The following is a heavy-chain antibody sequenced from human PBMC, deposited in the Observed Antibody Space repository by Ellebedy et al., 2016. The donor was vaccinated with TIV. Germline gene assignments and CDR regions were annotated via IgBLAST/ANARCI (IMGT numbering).Heavy chain of an antibody. J-gene: IGHJ3*02. V-gene: IGHV3-7*01. CDR2: IRQDGNDK. D-gene: IGHD1-26*01. Sequence: GGSLRLSCAGSGFSFRSYWMSWVRQAPGKGLEWVANIRQDGNDKYHVDSVRGRFTISRDNAKNALYLQMNSLRAEDTAVYYCVTDGSYGDHLSPTHPFVIWGQGTMVTVSS. CDR1: GFSFRSYW. CDR3: VTDGSYGDHLSPTHPFVI.